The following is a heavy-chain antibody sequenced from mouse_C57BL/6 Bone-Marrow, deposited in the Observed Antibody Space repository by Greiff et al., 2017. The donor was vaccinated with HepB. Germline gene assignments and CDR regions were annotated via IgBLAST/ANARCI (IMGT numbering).Heavy chain of an antibody. CDR1: GFTFSSYG. J-gene: IGHJ3*01. CDR3: ARKGDYYGSSYPFAY. V-gene: IGHV5-6*01. Sequence: VQGVESGGDLVKPGGSLKLSCAASGFTFSSYGMSWVRQTPDKRLEWVATISSGGSYTYYPDSVKGRFTISRDNAKNTLYLQMSSLKSEDTAMYYCARKGDYYGSSYPFAYWGQGTLVTVSA. CDR2: ISSGGSYT. D-gene: IGHD1-1*01.